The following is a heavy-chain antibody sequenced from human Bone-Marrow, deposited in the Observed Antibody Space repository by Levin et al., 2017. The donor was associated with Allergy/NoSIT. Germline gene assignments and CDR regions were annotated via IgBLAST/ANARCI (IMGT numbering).Heavy chain of an antibody. V-gene: IGHV3-23*01. Sequence: GGSLRLSCAVSGFTFNNYAMTWVRQAPGKSPEWVSAISGTATSTFYADSVKGRFTISRDSSKNTLYLQMNSLRAEDTAVYYCAKQAITPTHFDSWGQGTLVTVSS. CDR3: AKQAITPTHFDS. D-gene: IGHD1-14*01. J-gene: IGHJ5*01. CDR2: ISGTATST. CDR1: GFTFNNYA.